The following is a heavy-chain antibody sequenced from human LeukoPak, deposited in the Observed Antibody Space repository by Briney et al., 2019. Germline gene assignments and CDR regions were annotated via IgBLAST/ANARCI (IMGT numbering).Heavy chain of an antibody. V-gene: IGHV4-39*07. CDR2: IYDSGST. Sequence: SETLSLTCTVSGGSIRSSYYYWGWIRQPPGKGLEWIGSIYDSGSTYYNPSLKSRVTISVDTSKNQFSLKLSSVTAADTAVYYCARGGGNSDNAFDIWGQGTMVTVSS. CDR3: ARGGGNSDNAFDI. CDR1: GGSIRSSYYY. D-gene: IGHD4-23*01. J-gene: IGHJ3*02.